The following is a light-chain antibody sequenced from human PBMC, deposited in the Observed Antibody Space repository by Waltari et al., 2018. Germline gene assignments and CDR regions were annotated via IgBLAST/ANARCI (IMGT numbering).Light chain of an antibody. CDR1: QSVLYSSNNKNS. Sequence: DIVMTQSPDSLAVSLGERATINCKSSQSVLYSSNNKNSLAWNQQKPGQPPKLLIRWASTRESGVPARFSGSGAGTDSTLTISSLQAEDVAVYYCQQYYRSRTFGQGTRVEIK. CDR2: WAS. J-gene: IGKJ1*01. CDR3: QQYYRSRT. V-gene: IGKV4-1*01.